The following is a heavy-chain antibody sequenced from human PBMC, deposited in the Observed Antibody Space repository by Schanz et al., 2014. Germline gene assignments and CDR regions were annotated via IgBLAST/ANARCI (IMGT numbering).Heavy chain of an antibody. V-gene: IGHV4-4*07. J-gene: IGHJ5*02. D-gene: IGHD3-10*01. CDR1: GASVSSFY. CDR2: VYATGRT. CDR3: ARTLVNGSRKWFVP. Sequence: QVQLQESGPGLVKPSETLSLTCAVSGASVSSFYWSWIRQPAGKGLEWIGHVYATGRTKYNPSLRSRATRSVDTSQKQISLKLPSVTAADTAVYYCARTLVNGSRKWFVPWGPGTQVTVSS.